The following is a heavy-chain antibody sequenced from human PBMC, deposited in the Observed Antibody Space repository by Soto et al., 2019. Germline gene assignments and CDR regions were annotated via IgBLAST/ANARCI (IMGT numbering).Heavy chain of an antibody. D-gene: IGHD4-4*01. CDR3: AGGRDDYNGWYFDL. CDR2: IYYSGSP. J-gene: IGHJ2*01. CDR1: GGSISSHY. Sequence: SETLSLTCTVSGGSISSHYRSWIRQSPGKGLKWIGYIYYSGSPNYNPSLESRVTISEDTSKNQFSLKLTSVTAADTAVYYCAGGRDDYNGWYFDLWGRGTLVTVSS. V-gene: IGHV4-59*11.